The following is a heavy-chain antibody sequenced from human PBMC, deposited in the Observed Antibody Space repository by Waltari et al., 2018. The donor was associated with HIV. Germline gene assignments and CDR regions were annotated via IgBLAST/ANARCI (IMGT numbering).Heavy chain of an antibody. D-gene: IGHD3-22*01. CDR1: GGPISSSSYY. J-gene: IGHJ4*02. V-gene: IGHV4-39*07. CDR3: ARAPYDSSCLFDY. CDR2: IYYSGIT. Sequence: QLQLQESGPGMVKPSETLSLTCTVSGGPISSSSYYWGWIRQPPGKWVEWVGSIYYSGITYYNRYLKGRVTISVDTAKNQFSLKLSSVTAADTAVYYCARAPYDSSCLFDYWGQGTLVTVSS.